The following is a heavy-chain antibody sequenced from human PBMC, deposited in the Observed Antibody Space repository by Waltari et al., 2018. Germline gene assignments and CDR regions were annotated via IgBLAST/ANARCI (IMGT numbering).Heavy chain of an antibody. CDR2: ISEGGSNK. J-gene: IGHJ4*02. D-gene: IGHD6-19*01. CDR3: AKDHSGWFPYFDY. Sequence: QVQLVESGGGVVQPGRSLRLSCAASGFTFSNYGMHWVRQAPGKGLEWVAIISEGGSNKSYADSVKGRFTISRDNSKNTLYLQMNSLRAEDTAVYYCAKDHSGWFPYFDYWGQGTLVTVSS. V-gene: IGHV3-30*18. CDR1: GFTFSNYG.